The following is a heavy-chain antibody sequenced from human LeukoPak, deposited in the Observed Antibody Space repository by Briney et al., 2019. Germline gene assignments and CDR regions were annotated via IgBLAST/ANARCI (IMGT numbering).Heavy chain of an antibody. D-gene: IGHD2-21*01. CDR2: ISSSISYI. V-gene: IGHV3-21*01. CDR1: GFTFSSYS. CDR3: ARDTNSAGAYFDY. J-gene: IGHJ4*02. Sequence: GGSLRLSCAASGFTFSSYSMNWVRQAPGKGLDWVSSISSSISYIYYAASVKGRFTISRDNAKNTLYLQMNSLRAEDTAVYYCARDTNSAGAYFDYWGQGTLVTVSS.